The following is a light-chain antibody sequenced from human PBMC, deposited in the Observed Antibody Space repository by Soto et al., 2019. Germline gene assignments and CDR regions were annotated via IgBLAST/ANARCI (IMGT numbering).Light chain of an antibody. CDR3: QQTFSAPSIT. V-gene: IGKV1-17*03. CDR2: GAS. J-gene: IGKJ5*01. Sequence: DIQMTQSPSASSASVVDRVSSTVLASQAISHYLAWFHQRPGKVPKRLIYGASTLQSGVPSRFSGSGSGTEFTLTISSLQPEDFGTYYCQQTFSAPSITFGQGTRLEIK. CDR1: QAISHY.